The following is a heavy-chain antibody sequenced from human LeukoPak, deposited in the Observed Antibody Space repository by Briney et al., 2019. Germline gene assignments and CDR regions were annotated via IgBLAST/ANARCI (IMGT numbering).Heavy chain of an antibody. CDR1: GNYW. V-gene: IGHV3-9*01. Sequence: PGGSLRLSCAASGNYWMHWVRQAPGKGLEWVSGISWNSGSIGYADSVKGRFTISRDNAKNSLYLQMNSLRAEDTALYYCAKVISGNYYDSSGYYSDWGQGTLVTVSS. D-gene: IGHD3-22*01. CDR2: ISWNSGSI. J-gene: IGHJ4*02. CDR3: AKVISGNYYDSSGYYSD.